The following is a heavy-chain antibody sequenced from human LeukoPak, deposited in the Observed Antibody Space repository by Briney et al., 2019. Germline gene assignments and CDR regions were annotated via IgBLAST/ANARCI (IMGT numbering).Heavy chain of an antibody. J-gene: IGHJ6*02. D-gene: IGHD5-12*01. V-gene: IGHV4-59*08. CDR3: ARHDSGYDPYYYYGMDV. CDR1: GGSISSYY. CDR2: SYYSGST. Sequence: SETLSLTCTVSGGSISSYYWSWIRQPPGQGLERMGYSYYSGSTNYNPSLKSPVTISVDTSKNQFSRKLSSVTAADTAVYYCARHDSGYDPYYYYGMDVWGQGTTVTVSS.